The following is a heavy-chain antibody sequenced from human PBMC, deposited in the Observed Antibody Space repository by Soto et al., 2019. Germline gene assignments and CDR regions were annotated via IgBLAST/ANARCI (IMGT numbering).Heavy chain of an antibody. CDR3: ARDWGSSGWHN. CDR1: GHSLSSGGYY. D-gene: IGHD6-19*01. Sequence: SETLSLTCTVSGHSLSSGGYYWSWIRQHPGKGLEWVGYIYFTGSTLYNPSLKSRLAMSLDTSKNQFSLRLTSVTAADTAVYFCARDWGSSGWHNWGQGTLVTVSS. J-gene: IGHJ4*02. CDR2: IYFTGST. V-gene: IGHV4-31*03.